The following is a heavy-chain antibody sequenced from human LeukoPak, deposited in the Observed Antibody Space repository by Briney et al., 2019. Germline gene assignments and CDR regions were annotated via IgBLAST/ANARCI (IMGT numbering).Heavy chain of an antibody. CDR1: GFTFRSYV. CDR2: ITADGGGT. CDR3: AKETSSGNFVTIDC. Sequence: PGGSLRLSCAASGFTFRSYVMSWVRQAPGKGLEWVSAITADGGGTNHADSVKGRFTISRDNSKNTLYLQMNSLRAEDTAVYYCAKETSSGNFVTIDCWGQGTLVTVSS. J-gene: IGHJ4*02. D-gene: IGHD1-26*01. V-gene: IGHV3-23*01.